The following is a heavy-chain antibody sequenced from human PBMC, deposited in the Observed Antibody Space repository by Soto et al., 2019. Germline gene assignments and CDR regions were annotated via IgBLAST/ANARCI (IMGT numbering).Heavy chain of an antibody. CDR1: GYSFSTYW. CDR2: IYPGDSDT. J-gene: IGHJ4*02. Sequence: RGESLKISCTGSGYSFSTYWIAWVRQMPGKGLEWMGIIYPGDSDTRYSPSFQGQVTISADTSTKTAYLQWSSLKASDTAIYYCARLPQFLWFGELTYRAYYFNYWGPGTLVTVSS. CDR3: ARLPQFLWFGELTYRAYYFNY. V-gene: IGHV5-51*01. D-gene: IGHD3-10*01.